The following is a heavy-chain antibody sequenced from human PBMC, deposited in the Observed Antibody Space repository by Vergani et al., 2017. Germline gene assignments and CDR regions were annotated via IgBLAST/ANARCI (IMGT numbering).Heavy chain of an antibody. CDR2: IRGSGSTI. CDR3: ARDSSYDYVWGSYRWNAFDI. V-gene: IGHV3-48*04. CDR1: GFTLSSYS. Sequence: EVQLVESGGGLVQPGGSLRLSCAASGFTLSSYSMNWVRQAPGKGLEWVSSIRGSGSTIYYADPVKSRFTTSRDNAKNSRYLQMNSLRAEDTAVYYCARDSSYDYVWGSYRWNAFDIWGQGTMVTVSS. J-gene: IGHJ3*02. D-gene: IGHD3-16*02.